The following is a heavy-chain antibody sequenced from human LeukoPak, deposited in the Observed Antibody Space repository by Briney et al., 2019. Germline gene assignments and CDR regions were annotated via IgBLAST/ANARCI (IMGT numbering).Heavy chain of an antibody. D-gene: IGHD5/OR15-5a*01. V-gene: IGHV3-11*01. CDR2: ITSDNTV. CDR3: ARVVSSRSAVGFGP. Sequence: GGSLRLSCAASGFIFSDYYMSWIRQAPGKGLEWVSYITSDNTVYYADSVKGRFTISRDNPKNSIYLQMNSLRYEDTAFYYCARVVSSRSAVGFGPWGQGTLVTVFS. J-gene: IGHJ5*02. CDR1: GFIFSDYY.